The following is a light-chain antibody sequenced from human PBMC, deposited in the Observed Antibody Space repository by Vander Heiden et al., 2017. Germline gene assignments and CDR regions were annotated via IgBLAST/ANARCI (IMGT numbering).Light chain of an antibody. V-gene: IGKV1-9*01. CDR2: GAH. CDR1: QAIDTF. Sequence: QLTQSPSSLSASVGDRVTLTCRASQAIDTFLAWYQQKPGEAPRLLIYGAHTLQSGVPSRFGGSRSGTDFTLTISSLQPEDSANYFCQQFNNYPWTFGRGTTVEI. J-gene: IGKJ1*01. CDR3: QQFNNYPWT.